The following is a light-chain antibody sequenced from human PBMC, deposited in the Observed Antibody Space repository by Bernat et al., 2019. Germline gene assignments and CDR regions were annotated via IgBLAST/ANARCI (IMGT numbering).Light chain of an antibody. V-gene: IGLV1-51*02. J-gene: IGLJ1*01. CDR3: GSWDASLSGYV. CDR2: EDN. CDR1: NSNIGNNY. Sequence: QSVLTQPPSVSATPGQRVTISCSGSNSNIGNNYVSWYQQFPGKAPKVVIYEDNKRPSGVPDRFSASKSGTSAILAITGRQTGDEADYYCGSWDASLSGYVFGTGTPVTVL.